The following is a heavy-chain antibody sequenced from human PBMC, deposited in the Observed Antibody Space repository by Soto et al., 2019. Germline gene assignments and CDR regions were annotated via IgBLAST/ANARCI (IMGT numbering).Heavy chain of an antibody. J-gene: IGHJ6*02. CDR1: GFTFSSYA. CDR3: AKGNVVTIFGVVLFGDYGMDV. CDR2: ISGSGGST. D-gene: IGHD3-3*01. Sequence: GSLRLSCAASGFTFSSYAMSWVRQAPGKGLEWVSAISGSGGSTYYADSVKGRFTISRDNSKNTLYLQMNSLRAEDTAVYYCAKGNVVTIFGVVLFGDYGMDVWGQGTTVTVSS. V-gene: IGHV3-23*01.